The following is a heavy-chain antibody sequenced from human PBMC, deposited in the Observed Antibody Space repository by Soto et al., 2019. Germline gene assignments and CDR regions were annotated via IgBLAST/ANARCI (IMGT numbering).Heavy chain of an antibody. D-gene: IGHD5-12*01. V-gene: IGHV4-30-4*01. CDR2: IYYSGST. J-gene: IGHJ4*02. CDR1: GGSISSGDYY. CDR3: ARQEMATTRVLSYFDY. Sequence: SETLSLTCTVSGGSISSGDYYWSWIRQPPGKGLEWIGYIYYSGSTYYNPSLKSRVTISVDTSKNQFSLKLSSVTAADTAVYYCARQEMATTRVLSYFDYWGQGTLVTVSS.